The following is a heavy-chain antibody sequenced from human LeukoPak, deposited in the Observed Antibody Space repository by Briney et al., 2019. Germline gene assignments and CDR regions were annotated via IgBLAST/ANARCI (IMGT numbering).Heavy chain of an antibody. Sequence: GGSLRLSCAASGFTFSSYAMSWVRQAPGKGLEWVSAISGSGGSTYYADSVKGRFTISRDNSKNTLYLQMNSLRAEDTAVYYCAKVVYYDSSGYGYFDYWGQGTLVNVSS. CDR1: GFTFSSYA. CDR2: ISGSGGST. D-gene: IGHD3-22*01. V-gene: IGHV3-23*01. CDR3: AKVVYYDSSGYGYFDY. J-gene: IGHJ4*02.